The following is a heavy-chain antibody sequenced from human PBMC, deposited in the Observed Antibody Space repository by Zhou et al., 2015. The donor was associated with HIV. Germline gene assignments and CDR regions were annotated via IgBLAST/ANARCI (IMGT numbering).Heavy chain of an antibody. CDR1: GFTFKNHA. D-gene: IGHD2-15*01. Sequence: VRLLESGGRLGTAWGGSLRLSCAASGFTFKNHAMVWVRQAPGRGLEWVSSVNGNGDSRFYADSVKGRHTISRDNSKNTLYLQMGSLSTEDMAVYYCAKSKGIGDYWYYMDVWGKGTTVTVSS. V-gene: IGHV3-23*01. CDR3: AKSKGIGDYWYYMDV. CDR2: VNGNGDSR. J-gene: IGHJ6*03.